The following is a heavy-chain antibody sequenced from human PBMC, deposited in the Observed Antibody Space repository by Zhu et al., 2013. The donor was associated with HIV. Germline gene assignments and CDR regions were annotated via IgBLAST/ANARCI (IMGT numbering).Heavy chain of an antibody. D-gene: IGHD6-19*01. CDR3: ARDCEFRDNHIIPQTSSGFPDDAFDI. Sequence: VQLVESGGGVVQPGRSLRLSCAASGFTFSSYAMHWVRQAPGKGLEWVAVISYDGSNKYYADSVKGRFTISRDNSKNTLYLQMNSLRAEDTAVYYCARDCEFRDNHIIPQTSSGFPDDAFDIWGQGTMVTVSS. J-gene: IGHJ3*02. CDR2: ISYDGSNK. V-gene: IGHV3-30-3*01. CDR1: GFTFSSYA.